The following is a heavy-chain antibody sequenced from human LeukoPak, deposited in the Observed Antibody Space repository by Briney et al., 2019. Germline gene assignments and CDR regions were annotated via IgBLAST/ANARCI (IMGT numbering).Heavy chain of an antibody. V-gene: IGHV4-31*03. CDR1: GGSISSGGYY. CDR2: IYYSGST. J-gene: IGHJ3*02. Sequence: SETLSLTCSVSGGSISSGGYYWSWIRQHPGKGLEWIGYIYYSGSTYYNPSLKSRVTISVDTSKNQFSLKLSSVTAADTAVYYCARDYYDSSGYYYYAFDIWGQGTMVTVSS. CDR3: ARDYYDSSGYYYYAFDI. D-gene: IGHD3-22*01.